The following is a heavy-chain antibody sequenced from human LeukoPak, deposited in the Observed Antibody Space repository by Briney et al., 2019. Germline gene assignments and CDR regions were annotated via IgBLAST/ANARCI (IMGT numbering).Heavy chain of an antibody. J-gene: IGHJ4*02. V-gene: IGHV3-30*18. Sequence: PGRSLRLSCAASGFTFSSYDMHWVRQAPGKGLEWVAVISYDGSNKFYADSVKGRFTISRDNSKNTLYLQMNSLRAEDTAVYYCVKDAGDYGHFFGYWGQGTLVTVSS. D-gene: IGHD4-17*01. CDR1: GFTFSSYD. CDR2: ISYDGSNK. CDR3: VKDAGDYGHFFGY.